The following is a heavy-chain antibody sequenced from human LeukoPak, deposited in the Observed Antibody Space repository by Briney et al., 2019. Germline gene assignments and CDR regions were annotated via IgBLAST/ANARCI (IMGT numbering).Heavy chain of an antibody. J-gene: IGHJ5*02. CDR2: INHSGST. Sequence: PSETLSLTCAVYGGSFSGYYWSWIRQPQGKGLEWIGEINHSGSTNYNPSLKSRVTISVDTSKNQFSLKLSSVTAADTAVYYCARGRALGTWGQGTLVTVSS. CDR3: ARGRALGT. V-gene: IGHV4-34*01. CDR1: GGSFSGYY. D-gene: IGHD3-16*01.